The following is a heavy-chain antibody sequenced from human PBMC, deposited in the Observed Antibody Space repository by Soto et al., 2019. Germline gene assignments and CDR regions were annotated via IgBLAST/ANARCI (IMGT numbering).Heavy chain of an antibody. Sequence: GGFLRLSCSASGFTFSTFAVRWVRQAPGKGLEWVAVISADGTNKYYADSVKGRFTISRDNSKNTLFLQMDSLRTEDTAMYYCARAPTSRFDYWGQGTLVTVSS. J-gene: IGHJ4*02. CDR3: ARAPTSRFDY. V-gene: IGHV3-30-3*01. CDR1: GFTFSTFA. CDR2: ISADGTNK.